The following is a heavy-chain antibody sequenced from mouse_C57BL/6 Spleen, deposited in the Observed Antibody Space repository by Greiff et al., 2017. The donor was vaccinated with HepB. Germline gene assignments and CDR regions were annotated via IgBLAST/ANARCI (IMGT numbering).Heavy chain of an antibody. CDR3: ARWRFYYYGSRGDAMDY. CDR2: IYPRSGNT. V-gene: IGHV1-81*01. D-gene: IGHD1-1*01. J-gene: IGHJ4*01. CDR1: GYTFTSYG. Sequence: VMLVESGAELARPGASVKLSCKASGYTFTSYGISWVKQRTGQGLEWIGEIYPRSGNTYYNEKFKGKATLTADKSSSTAYMELRSLTSEDSAVYFCARWRFYYYGSRGDAMDYWGQGTSVTVSS.